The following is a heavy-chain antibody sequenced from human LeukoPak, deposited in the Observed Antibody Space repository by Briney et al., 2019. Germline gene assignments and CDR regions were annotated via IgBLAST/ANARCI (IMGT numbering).Heavy chain of an antibody. V-gene: IGHV4-39*07. CDR2: IYSGST. CDR3: ARGRGGSCYF. CDR1: GGSISSSSYY. Sequence: SETLSLTCTVSGGSISSSSYYWGWIRQPPGTGLEWIGSIYSGSTYYNPSLKSRVTISVDTPKNQFSLKLSSVTAADTAVYYCARGRGGSCYFWGQGTLVTVSS. D-gene: IGHD2-15*01. J-gene: IGHJ4*02.